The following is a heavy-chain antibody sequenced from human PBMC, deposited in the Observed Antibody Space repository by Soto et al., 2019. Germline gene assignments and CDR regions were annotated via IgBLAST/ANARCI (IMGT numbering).Heavy chain of an antibody. CDR2: IYHSGST. CDR3: ARAGGLGAVAADY. CDR1: GGSISSGGYS. V-gene: IGHV4-30-2*01. Sequence: QLQLQESGSGLVKPSQTLSLTCAVSGGSISSGGYSWSWIRQPPGKGLEWIGYIYHSGSTYYNPSLKSRATISVDRSTNQFSLKLRSVTAADTAVYYCARAGGLGAVAADYWGQGTLVTVSS. D-gene: IGHD6-19*01. J-gene: IGHJ4*02.